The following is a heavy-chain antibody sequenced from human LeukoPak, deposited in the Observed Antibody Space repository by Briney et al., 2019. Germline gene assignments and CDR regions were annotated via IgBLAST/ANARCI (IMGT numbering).Heavy chain of an antibody. Sequence: ASVKVSCKASGYTFTGYYMHWVRQAPGQGLEWMGRINPNSGDTNYAQKFQGKVTMTRDTSISTAYMELSRLRSDDTAVYYCARDPRVPYYYDSSETDKTFGYWGQGTLVTVSS. CDR1: GYTFTGYY. V-gene: IGHV1-2*06. J-gene: IGHJ4*02. D-gene: IGHD3-22*01. CDR3: ARDPRVPYYYDSSETDKTFGY. CDR2: INPNSGDT.